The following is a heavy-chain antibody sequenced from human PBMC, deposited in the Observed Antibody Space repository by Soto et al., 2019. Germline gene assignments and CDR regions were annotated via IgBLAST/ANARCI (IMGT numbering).Heavy chain of an antibody. CDR2: ISAYNGNT. V-gene: IGHV1-18*01. J-gene: IGHJ4*02. Sequence: ALVKVSCKASGYTFTSYGISWVRQAPGQGLEWMGWISAYNGNTNYAQKLQGRGTMTEDTSTDTAYMELSSLTSEDTAMYYCATLPRTIERTPAAIWSFDSWGQGTLVTVSS. CDR3: ATLPRTIERTPAAIWSFDS. CDR1: GYTFTSYG. D-gene: IGHD2-2*01.